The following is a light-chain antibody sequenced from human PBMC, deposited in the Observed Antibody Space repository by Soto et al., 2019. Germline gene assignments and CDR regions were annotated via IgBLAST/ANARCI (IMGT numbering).Light chain of an antibody. CDR3: QQYNNWPLLT. J-gene: IGKJ4*01. V-gene: IGKV3D-15*01. Sequence: EIVMTQSPATLSVSPGERATLSCRASQSVRRNLAWYQQKPGQAPRLLIYDTSTRATGIPARFSGSGSGTEFTLTISSLQSKDFAVYYCQQYNNWPLLTFGGGTKVEI. CDR2: DTS. CDR1: QSVRRN.